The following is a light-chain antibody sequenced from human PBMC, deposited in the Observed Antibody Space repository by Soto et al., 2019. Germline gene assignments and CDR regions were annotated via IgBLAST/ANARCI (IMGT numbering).Light chain of an antibody. Sequence: ETVMTQSPATLSVSPGERATLSCRASQSVSSNLAWYQQKPGQAPRLLIYGASTRATGIPARFSGSGSGTEFTLTISSLQPGDFATYYCQHYNSYPWTFGQGTKVDIK. CDR2: GAS. V-gene: IGKV3-15*01. CDR1: QSVSSN. CDR3: QHYNSYPWT. J-gene: IGKJ1*01.